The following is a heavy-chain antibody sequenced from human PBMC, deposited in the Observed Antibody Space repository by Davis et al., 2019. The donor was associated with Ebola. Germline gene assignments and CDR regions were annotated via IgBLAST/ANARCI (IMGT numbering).Heavy chain of an antibody. V-gene: IGHV1-18*01. CDR1: GYTFTSYG. Sequence: ASVKVSCKASGYTFTSYGISWVRQAPGQGLEWMGWISAYNGNTNYAQKLQGRVPITADESTSTAYMELRSLRSDDKAVYYCARRSCSGGSCSRYYYYGMDVWGQGTTVTVSS. CDR3: ARRSCSGGSCSRYYYYGMDV. D-gene: IGHD2-15*01. J-gene: IGHJ6*02. CDR2: ISAYNGNT.